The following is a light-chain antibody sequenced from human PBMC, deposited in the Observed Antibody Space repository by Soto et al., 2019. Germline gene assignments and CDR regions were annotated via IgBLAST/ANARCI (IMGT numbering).Light chain of an antibody. CDR2: DVS. CDR3: SSYTRNDGLEV. CDR1: SSDVGGYNY. Sequence: QSALTQPASVSGSPGQSITISCTGTSSDVGGYNYVSWYQHHPGRAPKLMIYDVSSRPSGVSNRFSGSKSGNMASLTISGLQAEDEADYYCSSYTRNDGLEVFGGGTQLTVL. J-gene: IGLJ2*01. V-gene: IGLV2-14*03.